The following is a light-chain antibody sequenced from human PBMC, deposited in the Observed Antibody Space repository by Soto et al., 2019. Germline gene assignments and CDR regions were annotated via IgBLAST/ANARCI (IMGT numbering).Light chain of an antibody. CDR1: QRVSSHS. V-gene: IGKV3-20*01. CDR2: GAS. J-gene: IGKJ1*01. CDR3: HHYPRSSWT. Sequence: EIVLTQSPGTLSLSPGERATLSCRASQRVSSHSLAWYQQKPGQAPRTLIYGASSRATGIPDRFSASGSGTDFTLTISRLEPEDFAVYYCHHYPRSSWTFGQGNKVEVK.